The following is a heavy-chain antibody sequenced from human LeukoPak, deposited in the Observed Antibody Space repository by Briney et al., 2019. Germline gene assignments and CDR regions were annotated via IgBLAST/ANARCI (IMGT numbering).Heavy chain of an antibody. Sequence: HPGGSLRLSCVASGFTFSSYWMHWVRQDPRKGLVWVSRINGDGRNINYADSVRGRFTISRDNSNNTLYLQMNSLRAEDTAVYYCARGPSARVGSYPKRQYKAIAVAGNDYYYAMDVWGQGTTVTVSS. D-gene: IGHD6-19*01. CDR3: ARGPSARVGSYPKRQYKAIAVAGNDYYYAMDV. CDR2: INGDGRNI. V-gene: IGHV3-74*01. J-gene: IGHJ6*02. CDR1: GFTFSSYW.